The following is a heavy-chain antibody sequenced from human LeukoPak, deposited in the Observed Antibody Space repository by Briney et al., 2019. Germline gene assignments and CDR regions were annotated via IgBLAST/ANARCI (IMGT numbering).Heavy chain of an antibody. D-gene: IGHD1/OR15-1a*01. Sequence: ASVKVSCKASGYTLTDYYMHWVRQAPGQGLEWMGWINPNSGGTDYAQKFQGRVTMTRDTSISTAYMELSRLRSDDTAVYYCAKQGRPRQTHWGQGTLVTVSS. CDR1: GYTLTDYY. J-gene: IGHJ4*02. CDR2: INPNSGGT. CDR3: AKQGRPRQTH. V-gene: IGHV1-2*02.